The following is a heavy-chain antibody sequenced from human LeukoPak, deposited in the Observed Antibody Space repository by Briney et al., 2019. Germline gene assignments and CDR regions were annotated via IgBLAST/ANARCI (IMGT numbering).Heavy chain of an antibody. V-gene: IGHV4-34*01. CDR2: INHSGST. Sequence: SETLSLTCAVYGGSFSGYYWSWIRQPPGKGLEWIGEINHSGSTNYNPSLKSRVTISVDTSKNQFSLKLSSVTAADTAVYYCARVGRNRYYSDRSGYLGGWFDPWGQGTLVTVSS. J-gene: IGHJ5*02. CDR1: GGSFSGYY. CDR3: ARVGRNRYYSDRSGYLGGWFDP. D-gene: IGHD3-22*01.